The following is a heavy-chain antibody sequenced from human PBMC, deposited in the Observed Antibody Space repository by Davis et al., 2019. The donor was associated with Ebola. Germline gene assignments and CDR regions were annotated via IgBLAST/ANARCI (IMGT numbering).Heavy chain of an antibody. D-gene: IGHD3-10*01. CDR1: GFTFSGYY. J-gene: IGHJ6*02. CDR3: ARALWFRELGRGYYYYYGMDV. Sequence: GESLKISCAASGFTFSGYYMSWIRQAPGKGLEWVSYISSSSSYTNYADSVKGRFTISRDNAKNSLYLQMNSLRAEDTAVYYCARALWFRELGRGYYYYYGMDVWGQGTTVTVSS. V-gene: IGHV3-11*06. CDR2: ISSSSSYT.